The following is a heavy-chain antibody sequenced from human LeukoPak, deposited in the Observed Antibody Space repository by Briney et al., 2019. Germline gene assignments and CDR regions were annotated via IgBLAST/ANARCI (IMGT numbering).Heavy chain of an antibody. CDR2: IRYDGSNK. D-gene: IGHD3-3*01. Sequence: PGGSLRLSCAASGFTFSSYGMHWVRQAPGEGLEWVAFIRYDGSNKYYADSVKGRFTISRDNSKNTLYLQMNSLRAEDTAVYYCAKMTYYDFSGPPQHPDAFDIWGQGTMVTVP. CDR3: AKMTYYDFSGPPQHPDAFDI. CDR1: GFTFSSYG. V-gene: IGHV3-30*02. J-gene: IGHJ3*02.